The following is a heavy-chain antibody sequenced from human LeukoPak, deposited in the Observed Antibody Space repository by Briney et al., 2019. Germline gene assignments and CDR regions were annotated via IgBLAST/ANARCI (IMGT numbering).Heavy chain of an antibody. J-gene: IGHJ4*02. CDR2: ISGSGGST. D-gene: IGHD3-9*01. CDR1: GFTFSRYA. V-gene: IGHV3-23*01. Sequence: GGSLRLSCAASGFTFSRYAIGWVRQAPGKGLEWVSAISGSGGSTYYADPVKGRFTISRDNSKNTLYLQMNSLGAEDTAVYCCAKGGRLDFDCLSDTFDYWGQGTLVTVSS. CDR3: AKGGRLDFDCLSDTFDY.